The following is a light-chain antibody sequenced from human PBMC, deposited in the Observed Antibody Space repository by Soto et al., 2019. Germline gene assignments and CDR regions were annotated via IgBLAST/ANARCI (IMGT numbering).Light chain of an antibody. CDR3: QQYGSSGT. V-gene: IGKV3-20*01. Sequence: VSRRDPGKLSFATEERSTRACMSSQRVSSGYLAWYRQKPGQAPRLLIYGASNRATGIPDRFSGSGSGTDFPLTISRLETEDFAVYYCQQYGSSGTFGQGTKVDIK. CDR1: QRVSSGY. CDR2: GAS. J-gene: IGKJ1*01.